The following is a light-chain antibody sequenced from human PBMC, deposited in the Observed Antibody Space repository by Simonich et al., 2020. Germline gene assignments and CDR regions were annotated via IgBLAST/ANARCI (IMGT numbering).Light chain of an antibody. Sequence: QAVLTHPASLSASPGALARLTCTLRSGTNFGTYRIYWYQQKLGSPPQYRLRYKSDSDKRQGSGVPIRCSRSKDASANAELYLISGLQSEDEADYYCLIWHSSASVFGTETKLTVL. CDR1: SGTNFGTYR. J-gene: IGLJ1*01. CDR3: LIWHSSASV. CDR2: YKSDSDK. V-gene: IGLV5-45*01.